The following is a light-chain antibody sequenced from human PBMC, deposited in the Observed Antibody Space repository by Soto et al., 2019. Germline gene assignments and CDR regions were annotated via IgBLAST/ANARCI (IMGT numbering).Light chain of an antibody. CDR2: DVT. Sequence: QSVLAQPRSVSGSPGQSVTISCTATTSDVGAYNTVSWYQHHPGKAPKLMISDVTSRPSGVPDRFSGSKSGITAFLTISGLQAEDEADYYCCSFAGSYSVFGGGTKLTVL. V-gene: IGLV2-11*01. CDR1: TSDVGAYNT. CDR3: CSFAGSYSV. J-gene: IGLJ2*01.